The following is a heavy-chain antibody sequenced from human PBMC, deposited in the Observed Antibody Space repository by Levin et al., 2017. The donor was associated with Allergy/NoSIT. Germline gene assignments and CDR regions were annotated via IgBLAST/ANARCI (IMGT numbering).Heavy chain of an antibody. Sequence: QAGGSLRLSCRGSDFTFDSYAIHWVRQAPGEGLEWVAVTSYDGYTKFYADSVRGRFTISRDNVKDTVYLQMSSLRPDDTARYYCARDRLGWRQLGGAFDVWGQGTMVTVSS. CDR2: TSYDGYTK. CDR1: DFTFDSYA. J-gene: IGHJ3*01. D-gene: IGHD5-24*01. V-gene: IGHV3-30*04. CDR3: ARDRLGWRQLGGAFDV.